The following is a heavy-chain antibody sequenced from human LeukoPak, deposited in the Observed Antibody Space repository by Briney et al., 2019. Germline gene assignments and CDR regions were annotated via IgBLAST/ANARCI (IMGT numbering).Heavy chain of an antibody. V-gene: IGHV3-23*01. CDR3: AKDLADGYSSSWYIGDY. Sequence: GGSLRLSCAASGFTFSSYAMSWVRQAPGKGLEWVSAIVGSGGSTTYYADSVKGRFTISRDNSKNTVYLQMNSLRAEDTAVYYCAKDLADGYSSSWYIGDYWGQGTLVTVSS. D-gene: IGHD6-13*01. CDR1: GFTFSSYA. J-gene: IGHJ4*02. CDR2: IVGSGGSTT.